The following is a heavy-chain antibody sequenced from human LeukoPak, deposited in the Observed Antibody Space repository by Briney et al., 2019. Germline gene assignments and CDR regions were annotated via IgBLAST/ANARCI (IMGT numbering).Heavy chain of an antibody. Sequence: GGSLRLSCAASGFTFSSYGMHWVRQAPGKGLEWVAFIRYDGSNKYYADSVKGRFTISRDNSKNTLYLQMNSLRAEDTAVYYCAKIGEYCSGGSCYSYYFDYWGQGTLVTVSS. CDR3: AKIGEYCSGGSCYSYYFDY. V-gene: IGHV3-30*02. CDR1: GFTFSSYG. D-gene: IGHD2-15*01. J-gene: IGHJ4*02. CDR2: IRYDGSNK.